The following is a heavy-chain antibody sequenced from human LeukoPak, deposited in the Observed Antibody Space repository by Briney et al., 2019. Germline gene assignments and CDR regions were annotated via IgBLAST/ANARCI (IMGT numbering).Heavy chain of an antibody. CDR3: ARARLDTAMVNYYYYMDV. CDR2: IYHSGST. D-gene: IGHD5-18*01. V-gene: IGHV4-4*02. Sequence: PSGTLSLTCAVSGGSVSSSNWWSWVRQPPGKGLEWIGEIYHSGSTNYNPSLKSRVTISVDTSKNQFSLKLSSVTAADTAVYYCARARLDTAMVNYYYYMDVWGKGTTVTVSS. CDR1: GGSVSSSNW. J-gene: IGHJ6*03.